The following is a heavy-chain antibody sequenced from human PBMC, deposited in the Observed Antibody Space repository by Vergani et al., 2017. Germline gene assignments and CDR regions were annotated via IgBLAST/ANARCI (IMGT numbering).Heavy chain of an antibody. J-gene: IGHJ5*02. CDR2: IYYNVST. CDR1: CASIRSSNYY. CDR3: ARHSTVEWLVKLGWIDP. V-gene: IGHV4-39*01. Sequence: QLQLQESGPGLVKPSATLPLTCSVSCASIRSSNYYWGWIRQPPGKGLEWIASIYYNVSTYYNPSLKSRVTISVDKSKNQFSLKLSSVTAADTAVYFCARHSTVEWLVKLGWIDPWGQGILVTVSS. D-gene: IGHD6-19*01.